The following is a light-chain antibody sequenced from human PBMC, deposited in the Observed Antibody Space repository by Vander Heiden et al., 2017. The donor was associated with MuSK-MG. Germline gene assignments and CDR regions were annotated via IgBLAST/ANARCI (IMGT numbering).Light chain of an antibody. V-gene: IGLV3-21*01. J-gene: IGLJ3*02. CDR3: QVWENSSDHCWV. CDR1: NMGSKN. CDR2: YDI. Sequence: SYVLTQPPSVSVAPGKTARITCGGNNMGSKNVHWYQQKPGQAPVLLNHYDIDRPSGSPARRSCSNSGNTSTLTISSVEAGDEADYYCQVWENSSDHCWVFGGGTKLTVL.